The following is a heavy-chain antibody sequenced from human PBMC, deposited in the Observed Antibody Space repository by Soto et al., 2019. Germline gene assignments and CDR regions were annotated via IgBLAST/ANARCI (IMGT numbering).Heavy chain of an antibody. CDR3: TKSADSTGWGVDF. V-gene: IGHV3-48*02. J-gene: IGHJ4*02. CDR1: GFMFDSYA. D-gene: IGHD2-8*02. CDR2: ISPGGDRI. Sequence: EVQLVESGGGLLQPGGSLRLSGVASGFMFDSYAMNWVRQAPGKGLEWVSYISPGGDRIYYAESLNGRSTISRDNARISLSLQMNILSNEDTAVYYCTKSADSTGWGVDFWGQGTLVTVSS.